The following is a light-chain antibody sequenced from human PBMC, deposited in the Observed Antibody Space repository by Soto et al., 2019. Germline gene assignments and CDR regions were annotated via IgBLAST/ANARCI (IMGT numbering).Light chain of an antibody. J-gene: IGLJ1*01. Sequence: QSALTQPASVSGSPGQSITISCTGTSSDIGTYNFVSWYQQHPGKAPKLIIYGVTNRPSGVSNRFSGSKSGNTASLTISGLQAEDEADYYCSSYTSSSPLYVFGTGTKVTVL. CDR2: GVT. V-gene: IGLV2-14*01. CDR1: SSDIGTYNF. CDR3: SSYTSSSPLYV.